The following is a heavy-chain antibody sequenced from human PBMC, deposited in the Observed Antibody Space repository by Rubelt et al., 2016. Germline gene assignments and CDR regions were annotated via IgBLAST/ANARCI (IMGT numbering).Heavy chain of an antibody. Sequence: WVRQAPGQGLEWMGWISAYKGNTNYAQKLQGRVTMTTDTSTSTAYMELRSLRSDDTAVYYCARVSGYDPFYYYGMDVWGQGTTVTVSS. J-gene: IGHJ6*02. D-gene: IGHD5-12*01. CDR3: ARVSGYDPFYYYGMDV. CDR2: ISAYKGNT. V-gene: IGHV1-18*01.